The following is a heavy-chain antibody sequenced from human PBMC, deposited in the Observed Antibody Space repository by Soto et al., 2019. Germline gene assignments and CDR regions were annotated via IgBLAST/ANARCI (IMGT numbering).Heavy chain of an antibody. V-gene: IGHV1-18*04. J-gene: IGHJ6*02. Sequence: ASVKVSCKASGYTFTSYGINWVRQAPGQGLDWMGWISAYNGNTKYAQDLQGRVTMTTDTSTSTAYMELRSLRSDDTAVYYCARFTGGSYNTYYFYYGMDVWGQGTTVTV. CDR1: GYTFTSYG. D-gene: IGHD2-15*01. CDR2: ISAYNGNT. CDR3: ARFTGGSYNTYYFYYGMDV.